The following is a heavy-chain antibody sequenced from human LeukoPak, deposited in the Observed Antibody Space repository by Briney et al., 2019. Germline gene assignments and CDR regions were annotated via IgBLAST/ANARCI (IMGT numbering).Heavy chain of an antibody. V-gene: IGHV3-23*01. D-gene: IGHD3-22*01. J-gene: IGHJ4*02. CDR3: ARYFFHSSGRYPIDF. Sequence: GGSLRLSCAASRFTFNTYVMAWVRQAPGQGLEWVSSVSDNGDSTSYADSVKGRVTISRDNSRNTLFLQMNSLRAEDTAVYYCARYFFHSSGRYPIDFWGQGALVTVSS. CDR2: VSDNGDST. CDR1: RFTFNTYV.